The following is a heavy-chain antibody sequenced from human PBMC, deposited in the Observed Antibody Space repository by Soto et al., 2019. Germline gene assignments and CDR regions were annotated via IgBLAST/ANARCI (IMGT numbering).Heavy chain of an antibody. CDR3: EGVPAAIDYYYMDV. J-gene: IGHJ6*03. CDR1: GGSISSSSYY. V-gene: IGHV4-39*01. D-gene: IGHD2-2*01. CDR2: IYYSGST. Sequence: SETLSLTCTVSGGSISSSSYYWGWIRQPPGKGLEWIGSIYYSGSTYYNPSLKSRVTISVDTSKNQFSLKLSSVTAADTAVYYCEGVPAAIDYYYMDVWGKGTTVTVSS.